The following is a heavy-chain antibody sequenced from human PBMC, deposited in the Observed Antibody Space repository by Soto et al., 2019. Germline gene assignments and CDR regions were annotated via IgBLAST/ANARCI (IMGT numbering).Heavy chain of an antibody. V-gene: IGHV4-39*01. CDR1: GGSISSSSFH. D-gene: IGHD6-13*01. J-gene: IGHJ5*02. CDR3: ARRERAAGTDWWFDP. CDR2: IYYSGST. Sequence: PSETLSLTCTVSGGSISSSSFHWGWLRQPPGKGLEWIGSIYYSGSTYYSPSLKSRVTISVDTSKNQFSLKLSSVTAADTAVYYCARRERAAGTDWWFDPWGQGTLV.